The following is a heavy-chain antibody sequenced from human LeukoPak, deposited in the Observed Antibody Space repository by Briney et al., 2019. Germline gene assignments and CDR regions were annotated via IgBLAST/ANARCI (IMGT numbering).Heavy chain of an antibody. CDR3: ARRLSWSITARDAFDI. CDR1: GGSFSGYY. Sequence: SETLSLTCAVYGGSFSGYYWSWIRQPPGKGLEWIGEINHSGSTNYNPSLKSRVTISVDTSKNQFSLKLSSVTAADTAVYYCARRLSWSITARDAFDIWAKGQWSPSLQ. J-gene: IGHJ3*02. D-gene: IGHD6-6*01. CDR2: INHSGST. V-gene: IGHV4-34*01.